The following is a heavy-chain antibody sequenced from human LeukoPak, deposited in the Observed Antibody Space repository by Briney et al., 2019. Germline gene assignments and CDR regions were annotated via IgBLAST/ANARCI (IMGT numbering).Heavy chain of an antibody. Sequence: ASVKVSCKASGYTFTSYYMHWVRQAPGQGLEWMGIINPSGGSTSYAQKFQGRVTMTRDTSTSTVYMELSGLRSEDTAVYYCARDSRVSGSYSSYFYYWGQGTLVTVSS. CDR3: ARDSRVSGSYSSYFYY. D-gene: IGHD1-26*01. J-gene: IGHJ4*02. V-gene: IGHV1-46*01. CDR1: GYTFTSYY. CDR2: INPSGGST.